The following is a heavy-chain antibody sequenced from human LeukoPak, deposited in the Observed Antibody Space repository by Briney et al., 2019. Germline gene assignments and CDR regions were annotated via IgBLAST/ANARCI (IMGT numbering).Heavy chain of an antibody. CDR2: ISAYNGNT. CDR1: GYTFTSYG. V-gene: IGHV1-18*01. D-gene: IGHD5-12*01. Sequence: ASVKVSCKASGYTFTSYGISWVRQAPGQGLEWMGWISAYNGNTNYAQKLQGRATMTTDTSTSTAYMELRSLRSDDTAVYYCAREPPLNSGYDQTFDYWGQGTLVTVSS. J-gene: IGHJ4*02. CDR3: AREPPLNSGYDQTFDY.